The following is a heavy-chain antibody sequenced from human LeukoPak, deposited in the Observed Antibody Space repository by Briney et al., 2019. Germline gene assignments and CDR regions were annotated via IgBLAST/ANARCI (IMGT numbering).Heavy chain of an antibody. Sequence: GGSLRLSCAASGFTFEDHVMHWVRQAPGKGLEWVSSISWSGDRMGYADAVKGRFTISRDNAKNSLYLQMNSLRAEDTAVYYCAREMEGDYGSGTFFDLWGQGNMVTVSS. CDR1: GFTFEDHV. J-gene: IGHJ4*02. CDR2: ISWSGDRM. D-gene: IGHD3-10*01. CDR3: AREMEGDYGSGTFFDL. V-gene: IGHV3-9*01.